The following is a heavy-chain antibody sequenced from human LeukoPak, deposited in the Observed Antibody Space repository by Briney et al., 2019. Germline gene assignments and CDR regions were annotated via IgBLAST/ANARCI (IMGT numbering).Heavy chain of an antibody. CDR3: ARVVSGIQLWLGY. J-gene: IGHJ4*02. V-gene: IGHV3-48*03. CDR1: GFTFSSYE. CDR2: ISSSGSTI. D-gene: IGHD5-18*01. Sequence: GSLRLSCAASGFTFSSYEMNWVRQAPGKGLEWVSYISSSGSTIYYADSVKGRFTISRDNAKNSLYLQMNSLRAEDTAVYYCARVVSGIQLWLGYWGQGTLVTVSS.